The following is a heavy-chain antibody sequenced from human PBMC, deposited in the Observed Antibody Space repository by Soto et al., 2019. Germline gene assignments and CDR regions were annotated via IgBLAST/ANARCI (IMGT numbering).Heavy chain of an antibody. CDR1: GYTFTSYG. V-gene: IGHV1-18*04. J-gene: IGHJ4*02. CDR3: SRVGGSFQKWGSSFLSFDY. D-gene: IGHD6-6*01. Sequence: GASVTVSCKASGYTFTSYGISWVRQAPGQGLEWMGWISAYNGNTNYAQKPQGRVTMTTDTSTSTAYMELMNLRSDDTAVYYCSRVGGSFQKWGSSFLSFDYWGQGTLVTVSS. CDR2: ISAYNGNT.